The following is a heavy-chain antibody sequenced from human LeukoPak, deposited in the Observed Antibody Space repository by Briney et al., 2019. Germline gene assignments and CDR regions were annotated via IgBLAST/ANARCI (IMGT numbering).Heavy chain of an antibody. CDR2: IWYDGSNK. CDR1: GFTFSSFE. CDR3: ARDKANYFDY. Sequence: GGSLRLSCAASGFTFSSFEMNWVRQAPGKGLEWVAVIWYDGSNKYYADSVKGRFTISRDNSKNTVYLQMNSLTAEDTAVYYCARDKANYFDYWGQGTLVTVSS. V-gene: IGHV3-33*08. J-gene: IGHJ4*02.